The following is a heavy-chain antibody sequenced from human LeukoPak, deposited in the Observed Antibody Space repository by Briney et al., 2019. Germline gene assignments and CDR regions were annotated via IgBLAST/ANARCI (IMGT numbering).Heavy chain of an antibody. V-gene: IGHV4-34*01. CDR2: INHSGST. J-gene: IGHJ6*03. D-gene: IGHD2-15*01. CDR1: GGSFSGYY. Sequence: SETLSLTYAVYGGSFSGYYWSWIRQPPGKGLEWIGEINHSGSTNYNPSLKSRVTISVDTSKNQFSLKLSSVTAADTAVYYCARGLPSTIVVVVAATQDYYYYMDVWGKGTTVTVSS. CDR3: ARGLPSTIVVVVAATQDYYYYMDV.